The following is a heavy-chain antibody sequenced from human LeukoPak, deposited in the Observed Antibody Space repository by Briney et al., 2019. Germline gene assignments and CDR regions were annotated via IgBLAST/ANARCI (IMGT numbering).Heavy chain of an antibody. V-gene: IGHV3-30*03. CDR2: ISYDGTNK. CDR3: AREGPIAVAGYFDY. D-gene: IGHD6-19*01. CDR1: GFTFSSYG. Sequence: GRSLRLSCAASGFTFSSYGMHWVRQAPGKGLEWVAVISYDGTNKYYADSVKGRFTISRDNSKNSLYLQMNSLKTEDTALYYCAREGPIAVAGYFDYWGQGSLVTVSS. J-gene: IGHJ4*02.